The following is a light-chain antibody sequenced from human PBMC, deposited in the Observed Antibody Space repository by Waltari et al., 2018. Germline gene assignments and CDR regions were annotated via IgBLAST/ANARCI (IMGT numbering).Light chain of an antibody. Sequence: DIQIMQSPSSLSASVGDRVTITCRASQGINNYLSWYQQKPGKAPKRLIYYASSLESGVPSRFSGSVSGTTYTLTSSSLQPEDIATYYCQQYDSFPYSFGQGTKVEIK. V-gene: IGKV1-33*01. CDR2: YAS. CDR1: QGINNY. J-gene: IGKJ2*03. CDR3: QQYDSFPYS.